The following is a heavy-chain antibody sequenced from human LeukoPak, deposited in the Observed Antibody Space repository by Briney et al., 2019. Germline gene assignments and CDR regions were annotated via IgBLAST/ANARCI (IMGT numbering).Heavy chain of an antibody. Sequence: SGGSLRLSCAASGFTLSSNYMRWVRQAPGKGLEGVSVIYSGGSTYYADSVKGRFTISRDNSKNTLYLQMNSLRAEYTAVYYCARVGSSGWYFDYWGQGTLVTVSS. CDR2: IYSGGST. CDR1: GFTLSSNY. J-gene: IGHJ4*02. D-gene: IGHD6-19*01. CDR3: ARVGSSGWYFDY. V-gene: IGHV3-66*01.